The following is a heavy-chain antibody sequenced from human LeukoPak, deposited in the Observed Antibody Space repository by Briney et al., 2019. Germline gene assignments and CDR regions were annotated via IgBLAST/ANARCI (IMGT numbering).Heavy chain of an antibody. V-gene: IGHV3-23*01. D-gene: IGHD2-2*03. Sequence: PGGSLRLSCAASGFSFTNYAMSWVRQAPARGPEWPSSMKGGGETFYADSVKGRFTLSRDDSRNTVYLQLNNLRVEDTAIYYCARASWISIADAVCWGQGTQVTVSS. CDR1: GFSFTNYA. CDR2: MKGGGET. J-gene: IGHJ4*02. CDR3: ARASWISIADAVC.